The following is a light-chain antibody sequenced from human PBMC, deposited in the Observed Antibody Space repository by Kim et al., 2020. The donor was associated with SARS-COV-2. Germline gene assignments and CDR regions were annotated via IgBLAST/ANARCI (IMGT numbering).Light chain of an antibody. J-gene: IGKJ4*01. CDR3: QQYDTSVS. CDR1: QSISRSY. V-gene: IGKV3-20*01. CDR2: ATS. Sequence: LSPGERAALSCRASQSISRSYLAWYQQKPGQAPRLLIYATSSRATGIPDRFSGSGSGTDFTLTISRLEPEDFAMYYCQQYDTSVSFGGGTKVDIK.